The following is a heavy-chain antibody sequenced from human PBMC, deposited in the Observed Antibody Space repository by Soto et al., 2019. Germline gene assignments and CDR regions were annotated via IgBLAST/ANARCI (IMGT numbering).Heavy chain of an antibody. CDR3: AHKGGGDRILDY. CDR2: IYWDDAK. Sequence: QITLKESGPTLVKPTQTLTLTCNFSGFSLSTRGVGVGWIRQPPGKALEWLTLIYWDDAKEYSPSLRSRITITKDPSKNHVGLTMTDMAPVDTATYYCAHKGGGDRILDYWGQGTLVTVSS. J-gene: IGHJ4*02. CDR1: GFSLSTRGVG. D-gene: IGHD3-16*01. V-gene: IGHV2-5*02.